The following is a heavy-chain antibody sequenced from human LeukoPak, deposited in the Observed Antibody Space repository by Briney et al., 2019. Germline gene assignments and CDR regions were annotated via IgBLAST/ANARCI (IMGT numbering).Heavy chain of an antibody. CDR3: ARDHTPYDSSGHGY. Sequence: GGSLRLSCAASGFTFSSYAMHWVRQAPGKGLEWVAVISYDGSNKYYADSVKGRFTISRDNSKNTLYLQMNSLRAEDTAVYYCARDHTPYDSSGHGYWGQGTLVTVSP. CDR2: ISYDGSNK. J-gene: IGHJ4*02. V-gene: IGHV3-30-3*01. CDR1: GFTFSSYA. D-gene: IGHD3-22*01.